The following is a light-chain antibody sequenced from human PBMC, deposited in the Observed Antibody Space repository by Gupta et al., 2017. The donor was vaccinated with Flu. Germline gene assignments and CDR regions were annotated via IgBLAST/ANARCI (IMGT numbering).Light chain of an antibody. V-gene: IGLV1-47*01. Sequence: HSMLTQPPSASWTPCQTVTIPSSGSFSNIGSNFVYWYQQLPGTAPRLLISKNNQRPSGVPDRFSGSKSGTSASLAISGLRSEDEADYYCAAWDDSLSVLFGGGTKLTVL. J-gene: IGLJ2*01. CDR2: KNN. CDR1: FSNIGSNF. CDR3: AAWDDSLSVL.